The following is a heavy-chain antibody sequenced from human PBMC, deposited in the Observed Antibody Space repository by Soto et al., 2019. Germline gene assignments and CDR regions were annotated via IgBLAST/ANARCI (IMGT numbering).Heavy chain of an antibody. J-gene: IGHJ5*02. D-gene: IGHD3-10*01. V-gene: IGHV3-66*01. Sequence: LLVESGGGLVQPGGSLRVSCVASGLTFSDTYMTWVRQAPGKGLEWVSTIYSGGNTHYADSVKGRFTISRDNSKRTVYLQRNNLKDEDTAVYYCSRDKVYSSSGRGWFDPWCQGNLVTVSS. CDR1: GLTFSDTY. CDR2: IYSGGNT. CDR3: SRDKVYSSSGRGWFDP.